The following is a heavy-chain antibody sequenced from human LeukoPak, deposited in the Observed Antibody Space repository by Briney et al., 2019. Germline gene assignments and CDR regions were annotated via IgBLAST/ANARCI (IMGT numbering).Heavy chain of an antibody. CDR3: ARGRYSYDTRFDY. Sequence: SETLSLTCAVSGYSISSGYYWGWIRQPPGKGLEWIGSIYHSGSTYYNPSLKSRVTISVDTSKNQFSLKLSSVTAADTAVYYCARGRYSYDTRFDYWGQGTLVTVSS. D-gene: IGHD5-18*01. CDR2: IYHSGST. J-gene: IGHJ4*02. V-gene: IGHV4-38-2*01. CDR1: GYSISSGYY.